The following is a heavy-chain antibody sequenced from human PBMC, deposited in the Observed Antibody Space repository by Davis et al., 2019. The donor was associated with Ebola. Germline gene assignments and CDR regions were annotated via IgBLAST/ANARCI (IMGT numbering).Heavy chain of an antibody. CDR2: IYPLDSDT. J-gene: IGHJ4*02. Sequence: GGSLRLSCKDSGNSFNTHWIGWVRQMPGKGLEWMGIIYPLDSDTRYSPSFQGQVTISADKSISTAYLQWSSLKASDTAMYYCARPSGYDYLDFDYWGQGTLVTVSS. V-gene: IGHV5-51*01. CDR3: ARPSGYDYLDFDY. CDR1: GNSFNTHW. D-gene: IGHD5-12*01.